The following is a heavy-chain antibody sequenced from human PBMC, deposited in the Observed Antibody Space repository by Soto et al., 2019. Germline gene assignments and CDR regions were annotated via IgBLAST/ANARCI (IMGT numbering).Heavy chain of an antibody. CDR3: ARDGLSVAGKQSEDY. CDR1: GYTFTSYY. D-gene: IGHD6-19*01. CDR2: INPSGGST. Sequence: GASVKVSCKASGYTFTSYYMHWVRQAPGQGLEWMGIINPSGGSTSYAQKFQGRVTMTRDTSTSTVYMELSSLRSEDTAVYYCARDGLSVAGKQSEDYWGQGTLVTVSS. J-gene: IGHJ4*02. V-gene: IGHV1-46*01.